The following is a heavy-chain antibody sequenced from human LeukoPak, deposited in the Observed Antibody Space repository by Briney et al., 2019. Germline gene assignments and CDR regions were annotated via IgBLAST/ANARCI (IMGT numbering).Heavy chain of an antibody. Sequence: SETLSLTCTVSGGSISSYYWSWIRQPPGKGLEWIGYIYYSGSTYYNPSLKSRVTISVDTSKNQFSLKLSSVTAADTAVYYCARTSVVTRGPWGQGTLVTVSS. J-gene: IGHJ5*02. D-gene: IGHD4-23*01. V-gene: IGHV4-59*12. CDR2: IYYSGST. CDR1: GGSISSYY. CDR3: ARTSVVTRGP.